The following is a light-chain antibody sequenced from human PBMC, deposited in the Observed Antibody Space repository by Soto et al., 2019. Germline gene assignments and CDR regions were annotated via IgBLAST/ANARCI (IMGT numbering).Light chain of an antibody. Sequence: QSALTQPASVSGSPGQSITISCNGTSSDVGDYNYVSWYQQHPGKVPKLMIYDVSNRPSGVSNRFSGSKSGNTASLTISGLQAEDEADYYCSSYTTRSTFVVFGGGTKLTVL. CDR2: DVS. CDR3: SSYTTRSTFVV. CDR1: SSDVGDYNY. V-gene: IGLV2-14*01. J-gene: IGLJ2*01.